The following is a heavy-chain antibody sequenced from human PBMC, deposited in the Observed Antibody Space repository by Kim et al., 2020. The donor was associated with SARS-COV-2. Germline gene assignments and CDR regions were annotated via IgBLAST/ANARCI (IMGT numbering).Heavy chain of an antibody. CDR1: GFTFDDYG. CDR3: ARELTMIVVVGDAFDI. Sequence: GGSLRLSCAASGFTFDDYGMSWVRQAPGKGLEWVSGINWNGGSTGYADSVKGRFTISRDNAKNSLYLQMNSLRAEDTALYYCARELTMIVVVGDAFDIWGQGTMVTVSS. CDR2: INWNGGST. D-gene: IGHD3-22*01. V-gene: IGHV3-20*04. J-gene: IGHJ3*02.